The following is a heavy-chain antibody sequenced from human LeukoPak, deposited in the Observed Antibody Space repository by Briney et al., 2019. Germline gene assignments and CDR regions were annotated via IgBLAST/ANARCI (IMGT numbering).Heavy chain of an antibody. Sequence: ASVKVSCKASGYTFTGFHVHWVRQAPGQGLEWMGWINPNSGDTEYAQKFQGRVTMTRDTPISTAYMELSRLGSDDTALYYCASSLYCTNIITCYASALDYWGQGSPVTVSS. CDR1: GYTFTGFH. CDR3: ASSLYCTNIITCYASALDY. J-gene: IGHJ4*02. V-gene: IGHV1-2*02. CDR2: INPNSGDT. D-gene: IGHD2-8*01.